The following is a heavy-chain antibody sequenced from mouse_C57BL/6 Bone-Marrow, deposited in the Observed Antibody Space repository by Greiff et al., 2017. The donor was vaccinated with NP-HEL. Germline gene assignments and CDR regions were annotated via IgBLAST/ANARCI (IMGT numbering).Heavy chain of an antibody. CDR3: ARAIYPVVVIFWY. V-gene: IGHV1-82*01. CDR2: IYPGDGDT. J-gene: IGHJ2*01. D-gene: IGHD1-3*01. Sequence: QVQLQQSGPELVKPGASVKLSCKASGYAFSSSWMNWVKQRPGKGLEWIGRIYPGDGDTNYNGKFKGKATLTADKSSSTAYMQLSSLTSEDSAVYCCARAIYPVVVIFWYWGQGTTLTVSS. CDR1: GYAFSSSW.